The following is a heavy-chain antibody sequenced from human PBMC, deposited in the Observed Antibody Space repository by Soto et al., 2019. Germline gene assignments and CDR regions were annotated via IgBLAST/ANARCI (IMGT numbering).Heavy chain of an antibody. V-gene: IGHV3-53*01. J-gene: IGHJ6*02. D-gene: IGHD3-22*01. CDR1: GFTVSSNY. CDR2: IYSGGST. CDR3: ARDSYYDSSGYPYYSGMDV. Sequence: GSLRLSCAASGFTVSSNYVSWVRQAPGKGLEWVSVIYSGGSTYYADSVKGRFTISRDNSKNTLYLQMNSLRAEDTAVYYCARDSYYDSSGYPYYSGMDVWGQGTTVTVSS.